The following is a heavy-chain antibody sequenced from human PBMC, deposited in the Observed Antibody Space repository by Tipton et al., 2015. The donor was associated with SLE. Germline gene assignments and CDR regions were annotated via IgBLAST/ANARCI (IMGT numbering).Heavy chain of an antibody. J-gene: IGHJ4*02. D-gene: IGHD2-21*01. Sequence: SLRLSCVGSGFTFSDSYMCWVRQAPGKGLQSVGIIYSGGKTYYGDSVKGRFTISRDNSNNMVYLQMNSVTAEDTALYYCAKVDCAADCHRDYWGQGTLVTVSS. CDR3: AKVDCAADCHRDY. V-gene: IGHV3-53*05. CDR1: GFTFSDSY. CDR2: IYSGGKT.